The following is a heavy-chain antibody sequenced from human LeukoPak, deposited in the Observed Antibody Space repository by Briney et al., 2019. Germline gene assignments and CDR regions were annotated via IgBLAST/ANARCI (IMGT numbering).Heavy chain of an antibody. CDR1: GGSFRGYY. V-gene: IGHV4-34*01. J-gene: IGHJ4*02. Sequence: PSETLSLTCAVYGGSFRGYYWTWIRQPPGKGLEWIGEINHSGSTNYNPSLKSRVTISVDTSKNQFSLKLRSVTAADTAVYYCARGSVSGQYYGSGSYYARWGQGTLVTVSS. CDR3: ARGSVSGQYYGSGSYYAR. D-gene: IGHD3-10*01. CDR2: INHSGST.